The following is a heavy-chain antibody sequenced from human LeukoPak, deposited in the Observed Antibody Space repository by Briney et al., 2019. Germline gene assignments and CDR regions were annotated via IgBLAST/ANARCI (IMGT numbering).Heavy chain of an antibody. CDR3: ARGNYYDSSGYLYYFDF. J-gene: IGHJ4*02. CDR1: GGSISSGDYY. CDR2: IYYSGST. V-gene: IGHV4-30-4*08. Sequence: SQTLSLTCTVSGGSISSGDYYWSWIRQPPGKGLEWIGYIYYSGSTYYNPSLKSRVTISVDTSKNQFSLKLSSVTTADTAVYYCARGNYYDSSGYLYYFDFWGQGTLVTVSS. D-gene: IGHD3-22*01.